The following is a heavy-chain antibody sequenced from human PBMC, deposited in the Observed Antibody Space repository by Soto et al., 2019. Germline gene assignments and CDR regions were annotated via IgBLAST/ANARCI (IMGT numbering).Heavy chain of an antibody. CDR2: IIPILGIA. Sequence: QVQLVQSGAEVKKPGSSVKVSCKASGGTFSSYTISWVRQAPGQGLEWMGRIIPILGIANYAQKFQGRVTIIAENSTSPAYMERGSLSSEDTSVYYCAIGSIAAAGTTLAYWGQGTLVTVCS. V-gene: IGHV1-69*02. CDR3: AIGSIAAAGTTLAY. D-gene: IGHD6-13*01. J-gene: IGHJ4*02. CDR1: GGTFSSYT.